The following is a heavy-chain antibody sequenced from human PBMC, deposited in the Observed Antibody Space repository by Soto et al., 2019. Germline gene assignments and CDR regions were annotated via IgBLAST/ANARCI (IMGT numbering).Heavy chain of an antibody. J-gene: IGHJ5*02. CDR3: AREYGTGGCFDP. CDR1: GFTFSSYG. Sequence: QVQLVESGGGVVQPGWSLRLSCAATGFTFSSYGMHWVRQAPGKGLEWVAVIWYDGSNKYYADSVKGRFTISRDNSKNTLYLQMNSLRAEDTAVYYCAREYGTGGCFDPWGQGTLVTVSS. D-gene: IGHD1-26*01. CDR2: IWYDGSNK. V-gene: IGHV3-33*01.